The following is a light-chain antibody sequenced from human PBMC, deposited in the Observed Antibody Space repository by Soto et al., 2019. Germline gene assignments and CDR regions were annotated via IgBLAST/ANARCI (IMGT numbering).Light chain of an antibody. CDR2: DAS. J-gene: IGKJ4*01. Sequence: IQMTQSPSTLSASVGDTVPITCRASQSISVSLAWYQQKPGKAPNLLIYDASTLQGGVPSRFSGGGSGTEFTLTVTSLQPEDVATYYCLQHNGYPLTFGGGTKVE. CDR3: LQHNGYPLT. V-gene: IGKV1-5*01. CDR1: QSISVS.